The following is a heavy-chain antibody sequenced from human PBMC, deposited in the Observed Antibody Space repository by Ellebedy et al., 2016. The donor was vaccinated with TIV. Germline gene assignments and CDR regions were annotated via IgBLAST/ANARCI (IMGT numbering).Heavy chain of an antibody. D-gene: IGHD3-10*01. V-gene: IGHV3-7*03. CDR1: GFHFRDYW. J-gene: IGHJ5*02. CDR2: IQQGGGGK. Sequence: GESLKISCAASGFHFRDYWMSWARQAPGKGLEGVAIIQQGGGGKSYVDAAKGRFTISRDNAKRSLYLQMNSLRAEDTAMYYCARGGSGPRGPNWFDPWGQGTLVTVSS. CDR3: ARGGSGPRGPNWFDP.